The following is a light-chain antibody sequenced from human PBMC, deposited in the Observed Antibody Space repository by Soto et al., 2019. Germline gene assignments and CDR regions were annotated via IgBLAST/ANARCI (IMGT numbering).Light chain of an antibody. CDR1: QGISSA. CDR2: DAS. J-gene: IGKJ2*01. CDR3: QQFNSYPYT. Sequence: AIQLTQSPSSLSASVGDRVTITCRASQGISSALAWYQQKPGKAPKLLIYDASSLESGVPSRFSGSGSGTDFTLTISSLQTEDFATYYCQQFNSYPYTFGQGTKVDIK. V-gene: IGKV1-13*02.